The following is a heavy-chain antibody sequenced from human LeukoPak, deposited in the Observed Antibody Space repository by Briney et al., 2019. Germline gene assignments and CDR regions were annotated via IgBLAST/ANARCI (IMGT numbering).Heavy chain of an antibody. D-gene: IGHD3-22*01. CDR3: AKNFDSSGYTWFDP. Sequence: GGSLRLSCAASGFTFSSYAMTWVRQAPGKGLEWVSAISGSGGSTYYADSVKGHFTISRDNSKDTLYLQMNSLTAEDTAVYYCAKNFDSSGYTWFDPWGQGTLVTVSS. CDR2: ISGSGGST. V-gene: IGHV3-23*01. J-gene: IGHJ5*02. CDR1: GFTFSSYA.